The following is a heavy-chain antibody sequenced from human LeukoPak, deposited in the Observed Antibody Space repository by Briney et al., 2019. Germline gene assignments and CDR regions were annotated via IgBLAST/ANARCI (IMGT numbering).Heavy chain of an antibody. CDR1: GITFSLYA. J-gene: IGHJ4*02. CDR3: ARGYVDTAMVPYFDY. CDR2: IWYDGSNK. Sequence: GGSLRLSCTASGITFSLYAMHWARQAPGKGLEWVAVIWYDGSNKYYADSVKGRFTISRDDSKNTLYLQMNSLRAEDTAVYYCARGYVDTAMVPYFDYWGQGTLVTVSS. V-gene: IGHV3-33*08. D-gene: IGHD5-18*01.